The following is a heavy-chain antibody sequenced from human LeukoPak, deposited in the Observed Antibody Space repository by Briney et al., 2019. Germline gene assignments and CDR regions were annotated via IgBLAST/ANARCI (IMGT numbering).Heavy chain of an antibody. J-gene: IGHJ3*02. CDR1: GYTFTGYY. D-gene: IGHD7-27*01. CDR3: ARSPSWGSPNAFDI. Sequence: ASVKVSCKASGYTFTGYYMHWVRQAPGQGLEWMGWINPNSGGTNYAQKFQGRVTMTRDTSISTAYMELSRLRSDDTAVYYCARSPSWGSPNAFDIWGQGTMVTVSS. V-gene: IGHV1-2*02. CDR2: INPNSGGT.